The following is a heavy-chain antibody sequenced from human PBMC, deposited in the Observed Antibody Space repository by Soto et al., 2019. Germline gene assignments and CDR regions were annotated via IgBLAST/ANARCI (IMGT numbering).Heavy chain of an antibody. D-gene: IGHD3-3*01. J-gene: IGHJ3*02. CDR2: IYHSGST. V-gene: IGHV4-4*02. CDR1: GGSISSSNW. Sequence: SETLSLTCAVSGGSISSSNWWSWVRQPPGKGLEWIGEIYHSGSTNYNPSLKSQVTISVDKSKNQFSLKLSSVTAADTAVYYCARFRFLEWFDAFDIWGQGTMVTVSS. CDR3: ARFRFLEWFDAFDI.